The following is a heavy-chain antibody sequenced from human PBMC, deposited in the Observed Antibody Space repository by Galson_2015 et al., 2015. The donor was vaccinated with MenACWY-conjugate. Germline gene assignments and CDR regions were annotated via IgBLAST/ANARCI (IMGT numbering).Heavy chain of an antibody. CDR3: ARGFICPTY. CDR1: GFTFSSYA. CDR2: IKQDGTEI. Sequence: SLRLSCAASGFTFSSYAMSWVRQAPGKGLEWVASIKQDGTEIYYVDSMKGRFTISRDNAKNSLYLQLNSLRAEDTAVYYCARGFICPTYSGHGTLVTVSS. V-gene: IGHV3-7*03. J-gene: IGHJ4*01. D-gene: IGHD3-10*01.